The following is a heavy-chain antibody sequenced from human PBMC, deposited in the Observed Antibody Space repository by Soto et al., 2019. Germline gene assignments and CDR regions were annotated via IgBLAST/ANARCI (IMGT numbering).Heavy chain of an antibody. CDR3: ARDLHLAAAASYYLDY. CDR1: GGTFSSYA. J-gene: IGHJ4*02. CDR2: IIPIFGTA. Sequence: QVQLVQSGAEVKKPGSSVKVSCKASGGTFSSYAISWVRQAPGQGLEWMGGIIPIFGTANYAQKFQGRVTITADESTSTAYMELSSLRSEDTAVYYSARDLHLAAAASYYLDYWGQGTLVTVSS. D-gene: IGHD6-13*01. V-gene: IGHV1-69*01.